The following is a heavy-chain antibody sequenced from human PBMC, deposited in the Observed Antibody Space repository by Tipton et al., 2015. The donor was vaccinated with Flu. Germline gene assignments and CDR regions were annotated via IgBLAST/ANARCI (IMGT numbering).Heavy chain of an antibody. V-gene: IGHV3-23*01. CDR1: GFTFSSYE. D-gene: IGHD6-19*01. J-gene: IGHJ4*02. CDR3: AKVIPELVAGLDY. CDR2: FSASARTT. Sequence: SLRLSCAASGFTFSSYEMNWVRQAPGKGLEWVSGFSASARTTYFADSVKGRFTISRDNFKNTLYLQMNSLRAEDTAVYYCAKVIPELVAGLDYWGQGTLVTVSS.